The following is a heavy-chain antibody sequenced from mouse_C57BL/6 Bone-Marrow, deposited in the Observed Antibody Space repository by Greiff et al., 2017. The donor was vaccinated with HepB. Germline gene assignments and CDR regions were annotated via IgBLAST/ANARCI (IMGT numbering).Heavy chain of an antibody. D-gene: IGHD2-5*01. CDR3: ARRLYSNYVGWYFDV. Sequence: VQLQQPGAELVKPGASVKLSCKASGYTFTSYWMHWVKQRPGQGLEWIGMIHPNSGSTNYNEKFKSKATLTVDKSSSTAYMQLSSLTSEDSAVYYCARRLYSNYVGWYFDVWGTGTTVTVSS. J-gene: IGHJ1*03. V-gene: IGHV1-64*01. CDR2: IHPNSGST. CDR1: GYTFTSYW.